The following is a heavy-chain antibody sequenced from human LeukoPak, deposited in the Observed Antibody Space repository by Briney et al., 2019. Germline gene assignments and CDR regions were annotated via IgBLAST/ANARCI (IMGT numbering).Heavy chain of an antibody. CDR1: GFTFSSYA. Sequence: GGSLRLSCAASGFTFSSYAMSWVRQAPGKGLEWVSAISGSGGSTYYADSVKGRVTISRDNSKNTLYLQMNSLRAEDTAVYYCAKSSDIVVVPAAKGGYYFDYWGQGTLVTVSS. D-gene: IGHD2-2*01. J-gene: IGHJ4*02. CDR3: AKSSDIVVVPAAKGGYYFDY. V-gene: IGHV3-23*01. CDR2: ISGSGGST.